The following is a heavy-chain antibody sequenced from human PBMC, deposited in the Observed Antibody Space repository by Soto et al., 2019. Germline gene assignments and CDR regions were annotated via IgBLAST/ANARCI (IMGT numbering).Heavy chain of an antibody. CDR3: ARNVGPPLHYSSSGMDT. D-gene: IGHD6-6*01. V-gene: IGHV1-18*01. CDR1: DYAFTSYG. CDR2: ISAYNGNT. J-gene: IGHJ6*02. Sequence: ASVEVSCKASDYAFTSYGISWVRQAPGQGLEWMGWISAYNGNTNYAQKLQGRVTMTTDTSTSTAYIELRSLRSDDTAVYYCARNVGPPLHYSSSGMDTWGQETTLTISS.